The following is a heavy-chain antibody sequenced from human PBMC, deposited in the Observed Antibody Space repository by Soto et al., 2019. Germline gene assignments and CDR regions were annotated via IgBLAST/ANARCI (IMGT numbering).Heavy chain of an antibody. V-gene: IGHV3-48*01. CDR3: GRNNRLGVAGKYYYAKDV. J-gene: IGHJ6*02. CDR1: GFTFSNYA. Sequence: PGGSLRLSCAASGFTFSNYAMNWVRQAPGKGLEWVSFICGGGRNTNYADSVKGRFTISRDNSKNSLYLQITSLRAEDTAVYYWGRNNRLGVAGKYYYAKDVWGQGTTVTVSS. CDR2: ICGGGRNT. D-gene: IGHD6-19*01.